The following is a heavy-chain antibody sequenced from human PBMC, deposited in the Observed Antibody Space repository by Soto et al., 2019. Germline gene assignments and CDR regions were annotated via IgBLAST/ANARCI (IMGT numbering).Heavy chain of an antibody. CDR2: INDDGRRT. CDR3: ARRHRPSYFDY. J-gene: IGHJ4*02. V-gene: IGHV3-74*01. Sequence: PGGSLRLSCAASGFTFSSYWMHWVRQAPGKGLEWVSRINDDGRRTSYADSVKGRFTISRDNAKDTLYLQMNSLRDDDTAIYYCARRHRPSYFDYWGQGTLVTVS. CDR1: GFTFSSYW.